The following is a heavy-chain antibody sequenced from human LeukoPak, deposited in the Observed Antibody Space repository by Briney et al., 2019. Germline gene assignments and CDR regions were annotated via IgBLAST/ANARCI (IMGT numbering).Heavy chain of an antibody. V-gene: IGHV3-30-3*01. CDR1: GFTFSSYV. Sequence: AGGSLRLSCAASGFTFSSYVMHWVRQAPGKGLEWVAFISYDGSNRYYADSVKGRFTISRDNSKNTLFLQMDSLRAEDTALYYCARARGSYCGSTSCYFDHWGQGTLVTVSS. CDR2: ISYDGSNR. D-gene: IGHD2-2*01. J-gene: IGHJ4*02. CDR3: ARARGSYCGSTSCYFDH.